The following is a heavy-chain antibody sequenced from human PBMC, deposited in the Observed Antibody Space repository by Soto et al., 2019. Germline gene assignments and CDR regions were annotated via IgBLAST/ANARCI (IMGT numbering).Heavy chain of an antibody. J-gene: IGHJ4*02. D-gene: IGHD3-22*01. V-gene: IGHV4-30-2*01. CDR2: IYHSGST. CDR3: ARGGVDYYDSSGYYFSPYYFDY. CDR1: GGSISSGGYS. Sequence: PSETLSLTCAVSGGSISSGGYSWSWIRQPPGKGLEWIGYIYHSGSTYYNPSLKSRVTISVDRSKNQFSLKLSSVTAADTAVYYCARGGVDYYDSSGYYFSPYYFDYWGQGNLVTVSS.